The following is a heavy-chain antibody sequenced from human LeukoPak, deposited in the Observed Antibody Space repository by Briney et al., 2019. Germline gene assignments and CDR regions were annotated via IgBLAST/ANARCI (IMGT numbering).Heavy chain of an antibody. J-gene: IGHJ4*02. CDR1: GSTFTDNY. V-gene: IGHV1-2*02. CDR2: ISPNSGGI. Sequence: ASVKVSCKASGSTFTDNYIHWVRQAPGQGLEWMGWISPNSGGINYARKFQGRVTMTRDTSIGTAYMELSSLRSDDTAVYYCARGFYGGNSGDAYYFDYWGQGTLVTVSS. CDR3: ARGFYGGNSGDAYYFDY. D-gene: IGHD4-23*01.